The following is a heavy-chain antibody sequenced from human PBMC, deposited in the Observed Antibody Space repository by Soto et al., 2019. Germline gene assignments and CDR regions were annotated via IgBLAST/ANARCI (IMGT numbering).Heavy chain of an antibody. Sequence: ASVKVSCKASGYTFTSYGISWVRQAPGQGLEWMGWISAYNGNTNYAQKLQGRVTMTTDTSTSTAYVELRSLRSEDTAVYYCARGVYYDFWSGNYYDYGMDVWG. V-gene: IGHV1-18*01. CDR1: GYTFTSYG. CDR3: ARGVYYDFWSGNYYDYGMDV. CDR2: ISAYNGNT. J-gene: IGHJ6*02. D-gene: IGHD3-3*01.